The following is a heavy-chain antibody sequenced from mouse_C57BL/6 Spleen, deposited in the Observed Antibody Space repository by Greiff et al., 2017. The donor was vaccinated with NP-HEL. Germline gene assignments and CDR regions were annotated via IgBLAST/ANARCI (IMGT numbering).Heavy chain of an antibody. J-gene: IGHJ2*01. V-gene: IGHV5-6*01. CDR3: ARQDGNNFDY. CDR2: ISSGGSYT. CDR1: GFTFSSYG. Sequence: EVQLVESGGDLVKPGGSLKLSCAASGFTFSSYGMSWVRQTPDKRLEWVATISSGGSYTYYPDSVKGRFTISRDNAKNTLYLQMSSLKSEDTAMYYCARQDGNNFDYWGQGTTLTVSS. D-gene: IGHD2-1*01.